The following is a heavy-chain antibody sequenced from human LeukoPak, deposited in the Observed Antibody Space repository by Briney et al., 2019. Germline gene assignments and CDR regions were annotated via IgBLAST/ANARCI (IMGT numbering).Heavy chain of an antibody. Sequence: ESLKISCKGSGYSLANYWVAWVRQVPGEGLQWMGIIYPGDSDPRYSPSFQGQVTISADKSINTAYLQWSSLKASDSAIYYCATSYYSDSRVYYDFWGQGTLVTVSS. CDR3: ATSYYSDSRVYYDF. V-gene: IGHV5-51*01. CDR1: GYSLANYW. J-gene: IGHJ4*02. CDR2: IYPGDSDP. D-gene: IGHD3-22*01.